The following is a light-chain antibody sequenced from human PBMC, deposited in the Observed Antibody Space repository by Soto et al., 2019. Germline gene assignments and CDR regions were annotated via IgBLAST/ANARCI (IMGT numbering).Light chain of an antibody. CDR1: QSVSSSY. J-gene: IGKJ5*01. Sequence: EIGLTQSPGTLSLSPGERVTLSCRASQSVSSSYLAWYQQKPGQAPRLLIYGAFTRATGIPDRFTGGGSGTDFTLTISRLEPEDFAVYYCQQYGSSPAFGQVRRLEV. V-gene: IGKV3-20*01. CDR2: GAF. CDR3: QQYGSSPA.